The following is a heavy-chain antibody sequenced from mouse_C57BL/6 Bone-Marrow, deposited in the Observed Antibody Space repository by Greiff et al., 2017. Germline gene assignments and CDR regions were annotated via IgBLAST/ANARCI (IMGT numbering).Heavy chain of an antibody. J-gene: IGHJ2*01. CDR2: IDPENGDT. CDR3: SLSIYYYGSRPFDY. D-gene: IGHD1-1*01. V-gene: IGHV14-4*01. CDR1: GFNFTDDY. Sequence: VQLQQSGAELVRPGASVKLSCTASGFNFTDDYMPWVKQRPEQGLEWIGWIDPENGDTEYAPKFQGKATITADTSSNTAYLQLSSLTSEDTAVYYCSLSIYYYGSRPFDYWGQGTTLTVSS.